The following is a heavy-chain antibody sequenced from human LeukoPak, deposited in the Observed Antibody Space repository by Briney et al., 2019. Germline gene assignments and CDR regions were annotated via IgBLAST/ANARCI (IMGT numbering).Heavy chain of an antibody. V-gene: IGHV3-49*04. D-gene: IGHD3-9*01. CDR3: TSYYDILTGYYTHDY. CDR1: GFTFGDYA. J-gene: IGHJ4*02. Sequence: GGSLRLSCTASGFTFGDYAMSWVRQAPGKGLEWVGFIRSKAYGGTTEYAASVKGRFTISRDESKSIAYLQMNSLKTEDTAVYYCTSYYDILTGYYTHDYWGQGTLVTVSS. CDR2: IRSKAYGGTT.